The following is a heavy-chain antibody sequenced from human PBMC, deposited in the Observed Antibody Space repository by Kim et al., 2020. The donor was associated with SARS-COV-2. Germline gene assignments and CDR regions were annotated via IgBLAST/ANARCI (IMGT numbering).Heavy chain of an antibody. J-gene: IGHJ5*02. Sequence: SETLSLTCTVSGGSISSSSYYWGWIRQPPGKGLEWIGSVYYSGSTYYNPSLKSRVTVYVDTSKNQFSLKLTSVTAADTAVYYCARHPRGSYPNWFDPWGQGTLVTVSS. V-gene: IGHV4-39*01. CDR3: ARHPRGSYPNWFDP. D-gene: IGHD1-26*01. CDR1: GGSISSSSYY. CDR2: VYYSGST.